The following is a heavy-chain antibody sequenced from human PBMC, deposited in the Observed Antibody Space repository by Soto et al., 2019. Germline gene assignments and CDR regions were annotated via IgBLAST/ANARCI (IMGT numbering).Heavy chain of an antibody. D-gene: IGHD6-19*01. V-gene: IGHV1-3*01. CDR2: INAGNGNT. Sequence: ASVKVSCKASGYTFTSYAMHWVLQAPGQRLEWMGWINAGNGNTKYSQKFQGRVTMTTDTSASTAYMELSSLRSEDTAVYYCARDGAVAGDSNFDYWGQGTLVTVSS. CDR1: GYTFTSYA. CDR3: ARDGAVAGDSNFDY. J-gene: IGHJ4*02.